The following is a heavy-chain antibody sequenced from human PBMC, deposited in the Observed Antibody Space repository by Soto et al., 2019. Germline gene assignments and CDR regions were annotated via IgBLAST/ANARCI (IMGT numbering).Heavy chain of an antibody. CDR2: INPNSGGT. Sequence: ASVKVSCKASGYTFTDYYMHWVRPAPGQGLEWMGWINPNSGGTNYAQKFQGRVTMTRDTSTSTAYMELSRLRFDDTAVYYCARVLYFCFYRYVLVFFSYGGRGSPAPSPQ. CDR3: ARVLYFCFYRYVLVFFSY. V-gene: IGHV1-2*02. D-gene: IGHD3-3*01. CDR1: GYTFTDYY. J-gene: IGHJ4*02.